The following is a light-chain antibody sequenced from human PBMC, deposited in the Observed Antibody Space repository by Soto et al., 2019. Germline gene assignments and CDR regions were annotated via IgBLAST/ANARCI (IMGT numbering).Light chain of an antibody. CDR1: QSISTW. CDR3: QQYNPYSRT. Sequence: DIQITQSPSTLSASVGDRVTITCRASQSISTWLGWYQQKPGKAPKLLIYDASSLESGVPSRFSGSGSGTEFTLTISSLQPDDFATYYCQQYNPYSRTFGQGTKVDIK. CDR2: DAS. J-gene: IGKJ1*01. V-gene: IGKV1-5*01.